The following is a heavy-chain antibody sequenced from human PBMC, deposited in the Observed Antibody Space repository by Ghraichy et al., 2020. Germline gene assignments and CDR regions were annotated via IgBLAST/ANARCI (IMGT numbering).Heavy chain of an antibody. CDR1: GGSFSGYY. D-gene: IGHD4-23*01. CDR3: ARHKGATPHGY. V-gene: IGHV4-34*01. CDR2: INHSGST. Sequence: SETLSLTCAVYGGSFSGYYWSWIRQPPGKGLEWIGEINHSGSTNYNPSLKSRVTISVDTSKNQFSLKLSSVTAADTAVYYCARHKGATPHGYWGQGTLVTVSS. J-gene: IGHJ4*02.